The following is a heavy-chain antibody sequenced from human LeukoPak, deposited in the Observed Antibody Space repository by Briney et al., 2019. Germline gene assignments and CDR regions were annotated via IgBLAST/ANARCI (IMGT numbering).Heavy chain of an antibody. J-gene: IGHJ3*02. Sequence: GGSLRLSCAASGFTFSSYAMHWVRQAPGKGLEWVAVIWYDGSNKYYADSVKGRFTISRDNSKNTLYLQMNSLRAEDTAVYYCAREKYCSSTSCYGYDAFDIWGQGTMVTVSS. CDR3: AREKYCSSTSCYGYDAFDI. CDR2: IWYDGSNK. D-gene: IGHD2-2*01. CDR1: GFTFSSYA. V-gene: IGHV3-33*08.